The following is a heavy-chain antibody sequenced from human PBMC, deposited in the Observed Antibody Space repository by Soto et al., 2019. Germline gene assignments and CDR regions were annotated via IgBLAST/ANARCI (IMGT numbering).Heavy chain of an antibody. CDR1: GGSISSYY. CDR2: IYYSGST. V-gene: IGHV4-59*01. Sequence: SETLSLTCTVSGGSISSYYWSWIRQPPGKGLEWIGYIYYSGSTNYNPSLKSRVTISVDTSKNQFSLKLSSVTAADTAVYYCARVVSIEWLRFGEYFDYWGQGTLVTVSS. CDR3: ARVVSIEWLRFGEYFDY. J-gene: IGHJ4*02. D-gene: IGHD5-12*01.